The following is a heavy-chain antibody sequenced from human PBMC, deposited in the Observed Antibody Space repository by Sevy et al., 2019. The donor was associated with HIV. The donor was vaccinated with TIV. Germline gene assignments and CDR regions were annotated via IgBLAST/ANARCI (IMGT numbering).Heavy chain of an antibody. D-gene: IGHD3-22*01. CDR1: GYTFTGYY. V-gene: IGHV1-2*02. J-gene: IGHJ6*02. CDR3: ARAGYDSSGYPMDYGMDV. Sequence: ASVKVSCKASGYTFTGYYMPWVRQAPGQGLEWMGWINPNSGGTNYAQKFQGRVTMTRDTSISTAYMELSRLRSDDTAVYYCARAGYDSSGYPMDYGMDVWGQGTTVTVSS. CDR2: INPNSGGT.